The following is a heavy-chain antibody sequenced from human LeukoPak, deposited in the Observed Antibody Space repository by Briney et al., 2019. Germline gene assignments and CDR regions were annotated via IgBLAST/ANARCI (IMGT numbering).Heavy chain of an antibody. V-gene: IGHV4-59*01. CDR3: ARVGLLYGMDV. CDR1: GGSISSYY. Sequence: SETLSLTCTVSGGSISSYYWSWIRQPPGKGLEWIGYIYYSGSTNYNPSLKSRVTISVDTSKNQFSLKLSSVTAADTAVYYCARVGLLYGMDVWGQGTTVTVS. J-gene: IGHJ6*02. CDR2: IYYSGST. D-gene: IGHD3-10*01.